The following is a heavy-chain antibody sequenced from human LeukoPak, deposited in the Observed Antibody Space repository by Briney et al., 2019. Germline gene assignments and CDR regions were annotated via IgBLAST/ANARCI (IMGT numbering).Heavy chain of an antibody. CDR2: IIPTFGTA. CDR1: GGTFSSYA. D-gene: IGHD3-10*01. V-gene: IGHV1-69*01. CDR3: ARDGRGENWFDP. Sequence: SVKVSCKASGGTFSSYAISWVRQAPGQGLEWMGGIIPTFGTANYAQKFQGRVTITADESTSTAYMELSSLRSEDTAVYYCARDGRGENWFDPWGQGSLVTVSS. J-gene: IGHJ5*02.